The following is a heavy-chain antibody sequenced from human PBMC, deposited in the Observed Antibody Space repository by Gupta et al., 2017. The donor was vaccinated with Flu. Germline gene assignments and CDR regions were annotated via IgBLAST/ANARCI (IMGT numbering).Heavy chain of an antibody. CDR2: IYHSGST. J-gene: IGHJ4*02. CDR1: GYSISSGYY. CDR3: ARGTRPPGSGLDY. D-gene: IGHD2-2*01. Sequence: QVQLQESGPGLVKPSETLSLTCAVSGYSISSGYYWGWIRQPPGKGLEWIGSIYHSGSTYYNPSLKSRVTISVDTSKNQFSLKLSSVTAADTAVYYCARGTRPPGSGLDYWGQGTRVTVSS. V-gene: IGHV4-38-2*01.